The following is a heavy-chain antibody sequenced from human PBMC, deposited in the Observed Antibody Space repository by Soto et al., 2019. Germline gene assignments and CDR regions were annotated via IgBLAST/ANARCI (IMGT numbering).Heavy chain of an antibody. Sequence: ASVKVSCKASGYTFTSYYMHWVRQAPGQGLEWMGIINPSGGSTSYAQKFQGRVTMTRDTSTSTVYMELSSLRSEDTAVYYCARGKAIVVVPAAMPDEIWDFDYWGQGTLVTVSS. CDR1: GYTFTSYY. J-gene: IGHJ4*02. CDR2: INPSGGST. D-gene: IGHD2-2*01. CDR3: ARGKAIVVVPAAMPDEIWDFDY. V-gene: IGHV1-46*03.